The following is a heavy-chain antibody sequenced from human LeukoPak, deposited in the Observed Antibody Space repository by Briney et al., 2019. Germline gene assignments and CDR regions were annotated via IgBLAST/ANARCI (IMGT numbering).Heavy chain of an antibody. V-gene: IGHV1-2*02. Sequence: GASVKVSCKASGYTFTGYYMHWVRQAPAQGLEWMGWINPNSGGTNYAQKFQGRVTITRDTSISTAYMELSRLRSDDTAVYYCAGRLDYGDYRPASYYYGMDVWGQGTTVTVSS. D-gene: IGHD4-17*01. CDR3: AGRLDYGDYRPASYYYGMDV. CDR1: GYTFTGYY. J-gene: IGHJ6*02. CDR2: INPNSGGT.